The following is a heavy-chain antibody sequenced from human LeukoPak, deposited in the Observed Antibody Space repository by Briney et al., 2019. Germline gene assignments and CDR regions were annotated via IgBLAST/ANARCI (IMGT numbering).Heavy chain of an antibody. J-gene: IGHJ4*02. V-gene: IGHV3-53*01. CDR3: ARVDDAPFGEFPIFDY. Sequence: PGGSLRLSCAASGFTVSSNYMSWVRQAPGKGLEWVSVIYSGGSTYYADSVKGRFTISRDNAKNSLYLQMNSLRAEDTAVYYCARVDDAPFGEFPIFDYWGQGTLVTVSS. CDR1: GFTVSSNY. CDR2: IYSGGST. D-gene: IGHD3-10*01.